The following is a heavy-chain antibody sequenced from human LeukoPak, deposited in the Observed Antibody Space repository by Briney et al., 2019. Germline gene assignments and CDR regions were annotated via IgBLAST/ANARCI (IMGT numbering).Heavy chain of an antibody. Sequence: PGGSLRLSCAASGFTFNNYGMSWVRQAPGRGLEWVSAISRDGGDTFYADSVKGRFTLSRDNSKNTVYLQMNSLRAEDTALYYCARVSDISVAAYFDYWGQGTLVTVSS. V-gene: IGHV3-23*01. J-gene: IGHJ4*02. CDR3: ARVSDISVAAYFDY. CDR1: GFTFNNYG. D-gene: IGHD6-19*01. CDR2: ISRDGGDT.